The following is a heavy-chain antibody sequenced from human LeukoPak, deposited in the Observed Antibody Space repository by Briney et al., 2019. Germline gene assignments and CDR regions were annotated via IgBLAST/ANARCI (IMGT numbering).Heavy chain of an antibody. J-gene: IGHJ4*02. D-gene: IGHD2-2*03. Sequence: ASVKVSCKASGYTFTGYYMHWVRQAPGQGLEWMGWINPNSGDTNYAQKFQDRVTMTRDTSISTAYMELSRLRSDDTAVYYCASFVDIVVVPAANGDYWGQGTLVTVSS. CDR3: ASFVDIVVVPAANGDY. CDR1: GYTFTGYY. CDR2: INPNSGDT. V-gene: IGHV1-2*02.